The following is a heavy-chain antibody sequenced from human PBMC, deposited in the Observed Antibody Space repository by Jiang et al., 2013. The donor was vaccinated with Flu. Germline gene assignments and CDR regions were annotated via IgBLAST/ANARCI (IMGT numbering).Heavy chain of an antibody. D-gene: IGHD3-16*01. J-gene: IGHJ4*02. Sequence: VQLVESGGGTVQPGRSVRLSCAASGFSFRNHPMFWVRQSPGKGLEWVAFVSSEGNNKFHAEFVRGRFTISRDNSKNSLYLHMNSLRTDDTALYYCARGLFAVSGSPGQLNLDFWGQGTLLTVSS. CDR2: VSSEGNNK. V-gene: IGHV3-30-3*01. CDR3: ARGLFAVSGSPGQLNLDF. CDR1: GFSFRNHP.